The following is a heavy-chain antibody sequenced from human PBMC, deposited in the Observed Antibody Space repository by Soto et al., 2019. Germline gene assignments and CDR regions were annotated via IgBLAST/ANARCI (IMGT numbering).Heavy chain of an antibody. CDR1: SGSISRYY. Sequence: QVQLQESGPGLVKPSETLSLTCTVSSGSISRYYWTWIRQPPGKGLEWIGYISYSGSTNYNPSLKXRVTISXXTSKNQFSLKLSSVTAADTAVYYCASRVRIDAFDIWGQGTMVTVSS. CDR3: ASRVRIDAFDI. J-gene: IGHJ3*02. D-gene: IGHD1-1*01. CDR2: ISYSGST. V-gene: IGHV4-59*08.